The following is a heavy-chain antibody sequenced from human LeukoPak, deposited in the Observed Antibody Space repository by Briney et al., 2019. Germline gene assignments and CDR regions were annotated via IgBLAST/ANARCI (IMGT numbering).Heavy chain of an antibody. CDR2: INSGSTDI. D-gene: IGHD3-22*01. J-gene: IGHJ5*02. CDR3: ARGRLYYESSGFYSRDNWLDP. Sequence: GGSLRLSCAASGFTFSTYSMNWVRQAPGKGLEWVSSINSGSTDIYYADSLKGRFTISRDNAKNSLYLQMNSLRAEDTAVYYCARGRLYYESSGFYSRDNWLDPWGQGTLVTVSS. CDR1: GFTFSTYS. V-gene: IGHV3-21*01.